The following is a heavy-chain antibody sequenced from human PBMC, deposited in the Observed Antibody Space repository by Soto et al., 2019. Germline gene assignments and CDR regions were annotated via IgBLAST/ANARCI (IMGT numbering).Heavy chain of an antibody. CDR2: IYYSGST. J-gene: IGHJ4*02. D-gene: IGHD6-19*01. CDR1: GGSISSSSYY. CDR3: ARHAYRSGWADH. V-gene: IGHV4-39*01. Sequence: PSETLSLTCTVSGGSISSSSYYWGWIRQPPGKGLEWIGTIYYSGSTYYKPSLKSRVTISVDTSKNQFSLKLSSVTAADTAVYYCARHAYRSGWADHWGQGTLVTVSS.